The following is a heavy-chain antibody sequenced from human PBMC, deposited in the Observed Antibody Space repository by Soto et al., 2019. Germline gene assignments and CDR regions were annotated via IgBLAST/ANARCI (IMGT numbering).Heavy chain of an antibody. CDR3: AKERSVVATTPDFDY. J-gene: IGHJ4*02. V-gene: IGHV3-30*18. D-gene: IGHD5-12*01. CDR1: GFTFSSFG. Sequence: QVQLVESAGGVVQPGRSLRLSCAASGFTFSSFGMHWVRQAPGKGLEWVAVASYDGSYKYYADYVKGRFTISRDNAKNTLYLQMNSLRAEDTAVYYCAKERSVVATTPDFDYWGQGTLVTVSS. CDR2: ASYDGSYK.